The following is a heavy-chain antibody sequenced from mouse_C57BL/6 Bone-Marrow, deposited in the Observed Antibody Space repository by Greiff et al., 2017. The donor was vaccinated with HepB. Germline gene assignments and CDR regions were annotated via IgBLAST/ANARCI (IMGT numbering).Heavy chain of an antibody. V-gene: IGHV1-80*01. CDR3: ARYCGTTEYFDV. D-gene: IGHD1-1*01. Sequence: LEESGAELVKPGASVKISCKASGYAFSSYWMNWVKQRPGKGLEWIGQIYPGDGDTNYNGKFKGKATLTADKSSSTAYMQLSSLTSEDSAVYFCARYCGTTEYFDVWGTGTTVTVSS. J-gene: IGHJ1*03. CDR2: IYPGDGDT. CDR1: GYAFSSYW.